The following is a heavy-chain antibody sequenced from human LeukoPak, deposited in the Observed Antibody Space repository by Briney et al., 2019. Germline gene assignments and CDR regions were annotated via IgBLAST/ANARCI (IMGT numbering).Heavy chain of an antibody. V-gene: IGHV4-31*03. D-gene: IGHD3/OR15-3a*01. CDR1: GGSISSGAYY. CDR3: ARDSGSNFDY. Sequence: SETLSLTCTVSGGSISSGAYYWSWIRQHPGKGLEWIGYIFYNENTYYNPSLKSRVTISGDTTKNQFSLKLSSVTAADTAVYHCARDSGSNFDYWGQGTLVTVSS. J-gene: IGHJ4*02. CDR2: IFYNENT.